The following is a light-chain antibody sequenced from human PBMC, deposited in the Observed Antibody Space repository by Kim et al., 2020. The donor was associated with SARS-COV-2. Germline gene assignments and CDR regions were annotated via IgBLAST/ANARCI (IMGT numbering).Light chain of an antibody. CDR2: WAS. Sequence: ATIHCKSSQSILYSSDNKNYLAWYQQKSGQPPRFLISWASTRDSGVPDRFSGSGSGTEFTLTISSLQAEDVAVYYCQQFYTLPRTFGQGTKVDIK. CDR3: QQFYTLPRT. J-gene: IGKJ1*01. V-gene: IGKV4-1*01. CDR1: QSILYSSDNKNY.